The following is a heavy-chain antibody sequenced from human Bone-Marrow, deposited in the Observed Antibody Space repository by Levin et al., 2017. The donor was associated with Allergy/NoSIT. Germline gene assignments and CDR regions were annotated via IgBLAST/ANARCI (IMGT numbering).Heavy chain of an antibody. J-gene: IGHJ3*02. CDR2: IKQDGSEK. Sequence: GGSLRLSCAASGFTFSSYWMSWVRQAPGKGLEWVANIKQDGSEKYYVDSVKGRFTISRDNAKNSLYLQMNSLRAEDTAVYYCARDLYCSSISCHPGHDAFDSWGQGTMVTVSS. D-gene: IGHD2-2*01. CDR1: GFTFSSYW. V-gene: IGHV3-7*03. CDR3: ARDLYCSSISCHPGHDAFDS.